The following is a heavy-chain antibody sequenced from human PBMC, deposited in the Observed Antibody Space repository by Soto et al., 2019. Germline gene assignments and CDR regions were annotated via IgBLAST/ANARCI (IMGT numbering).Heavy chain of an antibody. CDR3: VRYYDFWSGPYYYYGMDV. J-gene: IGHJ6*02. Sequence: SETLSLTCTVSGGSISSYYWSWIRQPPGKGLEWIGYIYYSGSTNYNPSLKSRVTISVDTSKNQFSLKLSSVTAADTAVYYCVRYYDFWSGPYYYYGMDVWGQGTTVTVSS. CDR1: GGSISSYY. D-gene: IGHD3-3*01. V-gene: IGHV4-59*01. CDR2: IYYSGST.